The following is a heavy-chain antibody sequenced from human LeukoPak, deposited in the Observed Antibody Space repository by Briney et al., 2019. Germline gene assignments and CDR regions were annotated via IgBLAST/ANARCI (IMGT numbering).Heavy chain of an antibody. D-gene: IGHD7-27*01. CDR3: AKAAATGEGYYFYYMDV. CDR1: GFTFSDYA. V-gene: IGHV3-23*01. CDR2: VTRRGATT. J-gene: IGHJ6*03. Sequence: GGSLRLSCTAYSFAPGFTFSDYAVSWVRHAPGKGPECVASVTRRGATTYYADSVRGRFTISRDNSKNTLYLQMISLGADDTAIYFCAKAAATGEGYYFYYMDVLGKGTTVTGSS.